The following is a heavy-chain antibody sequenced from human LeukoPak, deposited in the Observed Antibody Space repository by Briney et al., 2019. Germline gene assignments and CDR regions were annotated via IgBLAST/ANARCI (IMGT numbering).Heavy chain of an antibody. CDR1: GFTFNDYY. Sequence: GGSLRLSCAASGFTFNDYYMSWGRQAPGKGLEWRSYISPSTTHTNYADTVKGRFTLSRDNAENSLCMQMNSLRDQDTAVYYSARGDTKPPKDDLFALWGQGTMVTVSS. V-gene: IGHV3-11*06. CDR2: ISPSTTHT. D-gene: IGHD5-18*01. CDR3: ARGDTKPPKDDLFAL. J-gene: IGHJ3*01.